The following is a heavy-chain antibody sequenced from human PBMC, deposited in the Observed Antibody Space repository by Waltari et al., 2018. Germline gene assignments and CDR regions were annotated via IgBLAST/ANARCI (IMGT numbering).Heavy chain of an antibody. CDR3: ARGGGSKRASDY. Sequence: QVRLQQWGAGMCKPSETLSPPCALFGGVFRGYLRSRLRQPPGTGREWIAEIKHRGSTNYNPYLKSRVTISVDTSKNQFSLKLSSGTAADTAVYYCARGGGSKRASDYWGQGTLVTVSS. D-gene: IGHD3-16*01. CDR2: IKHRGST. V-gene: IGHV4-34*01. CDR1: GGVFRGYL. J-gene: IGHJ4*02.